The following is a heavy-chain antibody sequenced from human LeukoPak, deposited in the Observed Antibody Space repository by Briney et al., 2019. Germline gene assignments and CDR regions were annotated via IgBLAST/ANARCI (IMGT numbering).Heavy chain of an antibody. CDR1: GFTFSDYY. V-gene: IGHV3-11*04. CDR2: IDSSGGTV. Sequence: GGSLRLSCAASGFTFSDYYISWIRQAPGKGLNWISYIDSSGGTVYYADSVKGRFTISRDNAKNSLYLQMNSLRAEDTAVYYCAREYYYDSSGYYIYYFDYWGQGTLVTVSS. D-gene: IGHD3-22*01. CDR3: AREYYYDSSGYYIYYFDY. J-gene: IGHJ4*02.